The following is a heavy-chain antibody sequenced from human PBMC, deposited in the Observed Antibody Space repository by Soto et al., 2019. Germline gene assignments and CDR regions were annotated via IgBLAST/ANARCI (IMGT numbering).Heavy chain of an antibody. Sequence: GGSLRLSCAASGFTFSSYGMHWVRQAPGKGLEWVAVISYDGSNKYYADSVKGRFTISRDNSKNTLYLQMNSLRAEDTAVYYCAKGVVPASSGPYFDYWGQGTLVTVSS. CDR3: AKGVVPASSGPYFDY. CDR2: ISYDGSNK. CDR1: GFTFSSYG. J-gene: IGHJ4*02. D-gene: IGHD2-2*01. V-gene: IGHV3-30*18.